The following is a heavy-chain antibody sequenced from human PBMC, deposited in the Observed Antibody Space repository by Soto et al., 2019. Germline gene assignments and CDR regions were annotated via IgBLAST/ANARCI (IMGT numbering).Heavy chain of an antibody. CDR3: AREGSGSSTSFDY. CDR2: IYSGAGT. CDR1: GFNVSSTS. Sequence: VQLVESGGGLVQPGGSLRLSCAASGFNVSSTSMSWVRQAPGKGLEWVSVIYSGAGTHYAGSVKGRFTISRDTSKNTLYLHMNTLTAEETAGYYCAREGSGSSTSFDYWGQGTLVTVSS. V-gene: IGHV3-66*01. D-gene: IGHD2-2*01. J-gene: IGHJ4*02.